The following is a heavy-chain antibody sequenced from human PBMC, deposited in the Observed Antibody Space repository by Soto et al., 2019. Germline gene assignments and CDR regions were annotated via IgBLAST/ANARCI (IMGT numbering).Heavy chain of an antibody. Sequence: SVKVSCKASGGTFSSYAISWVRQAPGQGLEWMGGSIPIFGTANYAQKFQGRVTITADESTSTAYMELSSLRSEDTAVYYCARGGGDFSYFDYWGQGTLLTVSS. CDR2: SIPIFGTA. J-gene: IGHJ4*02. CDR1: GGTFSSYA. D-gene: IGHD2-21*02. CDR3: ARGGGDFSYFDY. V-gene: IGHV1-69*13.